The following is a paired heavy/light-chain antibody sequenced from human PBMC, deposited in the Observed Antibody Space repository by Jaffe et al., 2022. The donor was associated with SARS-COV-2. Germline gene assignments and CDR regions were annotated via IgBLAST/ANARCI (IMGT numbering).Heavy chain of an antibody. V-gene: IGHV7-4-1*02. Sequence: QVQLVQSGSELKKPGASVRVSCKTSGYTFTTYSMNWVRQAPGQGLEWMGWINTNTGNPSYAPGFTGRFVFSLDTSVSTAYLQISSLKAEDTAVYYCARTLRGYRETNYNYYYFMDVWGKGTTVTVSS. J-gene: IGHJ6*03. CDR3: ARTLRGYRETNYNYYYFMDV. CDR2: INTNTGNP. D-gene: IGHD5-18*01. CDR1: GYTFTTYS.
Light chain of an antibody. J-gene: IGKJ4*01. CDR3: QQRSNWPPT. V-gene: IGKV3-11*01. Sequence: ENVLTQSPATLSLSPGERATLSCRASQSIHRNLAWYQQKPGQAPRLLIYDASNRATGIPARFSASGSGTDFTLTISSLEPEDFAVYYCQQRSNWPPTFGGGTKVEI. CDR1: QSIHRN. CDR2: DAS.